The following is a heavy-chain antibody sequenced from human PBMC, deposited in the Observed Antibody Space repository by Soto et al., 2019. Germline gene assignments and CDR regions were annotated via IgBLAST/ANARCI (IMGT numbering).Heavy chain of an antibody. V-gene: IGHV3-33*01. J-gene: IGHJ4*02. D-gene: IGHD4-17*01. CDR1: GFTFSSYG. Sequence: GGSLRLSCAASGFTFSSYGMHWVRQAPGKGLEWVAVIWYDGSNKYYADSVKGRFTISRDNSKNTLYLQMNSLRAEDTAVYYCARDQTTVTSGPFDYWGQGTLVTVSS. CDR3: ARDQTTVTSGPFDY. CDR2: IWYDGSNK.